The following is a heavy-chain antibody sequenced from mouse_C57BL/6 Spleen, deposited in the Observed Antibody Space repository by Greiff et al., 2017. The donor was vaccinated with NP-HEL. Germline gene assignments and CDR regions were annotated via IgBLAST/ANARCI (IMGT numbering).Heavy chain of an antibody. Sequence: EVQLVESGGGLVKPRGSLKLSCAASGFTFSDYGMHWVRQAPEKGLEWVAYISSGSSTIYYADTVKGRFTISRDNAKNTLFLQMTSLRSEDTAMYYCARPLYYDYGPVAYWGQGTLVTVSA. D-gene: IGHD2-4*01. J-gene: IGHJ3*01. V-gene: IGHV5-17*01. CDR1: GFTFSDYG. CDR2: ISSGSSTI. CDR3: ARPLYYDYGPVAY.